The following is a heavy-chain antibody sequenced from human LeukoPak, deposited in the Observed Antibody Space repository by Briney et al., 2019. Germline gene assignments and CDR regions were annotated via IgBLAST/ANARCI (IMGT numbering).Heavy chain of an antibody. CDR1: GYTFTGYY. CDR2: INPNSGGT. Sequence: ASVKVSCKASGYTFTGYYMHWVRQAPGQGLEWMGWINPNSGGTNYAQKFQGRVTMTGDTSISTAYMELSRLGSDDTAVYYCARELPGPRFFDYWGQGTLVTVSS. CDR3: ARELPGPRFFDY. V-gene: IGHV1-2*02. J-gene: IGHJ4*02.